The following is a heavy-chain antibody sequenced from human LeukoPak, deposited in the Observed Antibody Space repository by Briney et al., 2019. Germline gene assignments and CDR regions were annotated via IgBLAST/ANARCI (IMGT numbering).Heavy chain of an antibody. J-gene: IGHJ4*02. V-gene: IGHV4-59*12. D-gene: IGHD5-18*01. Sequence: SETLSLTCAVSGDSISSDYWSWVRQPPGKGLEWIGYIYYTGSTNYNPSLKSRVTISVDTSKNQFSLKLSSVTAADTAVYYCAREIGAYTYGYVPREVSYYFDYWGQGTLVTVSS. CDR2: IYYTGST. CDR1: GDSISSDY. CDR3: AREIGAYTYGYVPREVSYYFDY.